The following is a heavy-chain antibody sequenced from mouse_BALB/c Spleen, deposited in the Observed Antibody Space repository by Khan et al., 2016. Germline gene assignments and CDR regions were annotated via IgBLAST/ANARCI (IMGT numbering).Heavy chain of an antibody. J-gene: IGHJ4*01. CDR3: ARGYGNYALDY. CDR2: INTNTGAP. CDR1: GYTFTNYG. V-gene: IGHV9-3*02. D-gene: IGHD2-10*02. Sequence: QIQLVQSGPELKKPGETVKISCKASGYTFTNYGVHWVKQAPGKGLKWMGWINTNTGAPNYAEEVKGRFAISLDTSASTAFLQIDNLKNEDTATYFCARGYGNYALDYWGQGTSVTVSS.